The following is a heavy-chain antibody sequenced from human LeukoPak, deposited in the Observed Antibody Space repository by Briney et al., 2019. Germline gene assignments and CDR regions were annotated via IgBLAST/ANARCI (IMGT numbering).Heavy chain of an antibody. CDR2: ISYDGSNK. CDR3: ARDLTSGSLFDY. V-gene: IGHV3-30-3*01. D-gene: IGHD1-26*01. Sequence: GRSLRLSCAASGFTFSSYAMHWVRPAPGKGLEWVAVISYDGSNKYYADSVKGRFTISRDNSKNTLYLQMNSLRAEDTAVYYCARDLTSGSLFDYWGQGTLVTVSS. CDR1: GFTFSSYA. J-gene: IGHJ4*02.